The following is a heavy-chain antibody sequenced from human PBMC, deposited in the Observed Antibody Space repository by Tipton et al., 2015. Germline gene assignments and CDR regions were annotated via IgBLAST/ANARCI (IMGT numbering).Heavy chain of an antibody. CDR1: GDSMSSGTYY. CDR2: IYYSGTT. D-gene: IGHD5-18*01. J-gene: IGHJ4*02. CDR3: ARSGDTYIDY. V-gene: IGHV4-31*03. Sequence: SLTCTVSGDSMSSGTYYWSWIRQHPGKGLEWIGYIYYSGTTYYNPSLKSRLTISLDRSKSHFSLQLTSVTAADTAVYYCARSGDTYIDYWGQGTLVTVSS.